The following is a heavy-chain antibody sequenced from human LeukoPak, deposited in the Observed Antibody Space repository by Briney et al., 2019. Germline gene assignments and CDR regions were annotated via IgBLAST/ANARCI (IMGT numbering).Heavy chain of an antibody. Sequence: SETLSLTCTVSGGSVSSHYWTWIRQPAGKGLEWIGRIYTSGSTNYNPSLKSRVTMSVDTAKNQFSLKLSSVSAADTAVYYCARARLGRYMDVWGKGTTVTVSS. CDR3: ARARLGRYMDV. CDR2: IYTSGST. CDR1: GGSVSSHY. J-gene: IGHJ6*03. D-gene: IGHD4-11*01. V-gene: IGHV4-4*07.